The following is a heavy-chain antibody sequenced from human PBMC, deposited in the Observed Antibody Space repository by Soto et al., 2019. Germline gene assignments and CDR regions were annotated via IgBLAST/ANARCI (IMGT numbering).Heavy chain of an antibody. Sequence: QVQLQESGPGLVKPSETLSLPCTASGGSINTYYWNWIRQSPGKGLEWNGYIHYTGSTKYHPSLQSRVTISVDTSKKQFSLRLNSVTPADTAVYYCAGGPYYFGLDVWGQGTTVTVSS. CDR2: IHYTGST. CDR3: AGGPYYFGLDV. V-gene: IGHV4-59*01. J-gene: IGHJ6*02. CDR1: GGSINTYY. D-gene: IGHD3-10*01.